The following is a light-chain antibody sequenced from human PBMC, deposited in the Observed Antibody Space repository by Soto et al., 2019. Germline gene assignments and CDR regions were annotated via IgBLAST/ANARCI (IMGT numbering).Light chain of an antibody. CDR2: KAS. J-gene: IGKJ2*01. CDR3: QQYNSFSGT. Sequence: DIQMTQSPSTLSASVGDRVTITCRASQSIGTWLAWYQQKPGKAPKLLISKASNLESGVPSRFSGSGSGTEFTLTVSSLQPDDFATYYCQQYNSFSGTFGQGTKLEIK. CDR1: QSIGTW. V-gene: IGKV1-5*03.